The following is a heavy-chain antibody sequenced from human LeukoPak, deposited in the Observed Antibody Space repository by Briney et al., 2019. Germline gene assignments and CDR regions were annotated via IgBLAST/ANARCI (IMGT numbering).Heavy chain of an antibody. CDR1: GGSISSYY. J-gene: IGHJ5*02. V-gene: IGHV4-4*07. CDR3: ARELASQMTTVTTVNWFDP. Sequence: SETLSLTCTVSGGSISSYYWSWIRQPAGKGLEWIGRIYTSGSTNYNPSLKSRVTMSVDTSKNQFSLKLSSVTAADTAVYYCARELASQMTTVTTVNWFDPLGQGTLVTVSS. CDR2: IYTSGST. D-gene: IGHD4-17*01.